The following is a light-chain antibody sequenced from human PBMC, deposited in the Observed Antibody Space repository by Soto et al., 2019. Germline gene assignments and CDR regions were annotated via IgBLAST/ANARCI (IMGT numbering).Light chain of an antibody. CDR2: KAY. J-gene: IGKJ2*01. Sequence: DIQMTQSPSTLSASVGDRVTITCRASQSISTWLAWYQQKPGTAPKLLIYKAYTLESGVPSRFSGSRSGTEFTLTVSSLQPDDFATYYCQQYNDSFPYTFRQGTKLEIK. V-gene: IGKV1-5*03. CDR1: QSISTW. CDR3: QQYNDSFPYT.